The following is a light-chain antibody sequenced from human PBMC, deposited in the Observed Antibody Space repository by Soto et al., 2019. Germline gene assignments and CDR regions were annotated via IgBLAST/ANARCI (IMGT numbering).Light chain of an antibody. CDR2: GAS. CDR3: QQYGSSHT. CDR1: QNINSDY. V-gene: IGKV3-20*01. J-gene: IGKJ5*01. Sequence: EILFTQSPGTLSLSPGERATLSWRASQNINSDYFAWYQPKPGKAPRLLIFGASTRATGIPDRLSGRGAGAYFNLTIRRLEPADFGVYDCQQYGSSHTFGQGTRLEIK.